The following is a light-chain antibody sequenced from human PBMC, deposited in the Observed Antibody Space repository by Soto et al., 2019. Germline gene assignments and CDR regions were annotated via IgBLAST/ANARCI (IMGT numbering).Light chain of an antibody. V-gene: IGLV2-14*03. Sequence: QSVLTQPASVSGSPGQSITISCTGTNSDIGGYNYVSWYQPHPGKAPKLMIYDVSNRPSGVSYRFSGSKFGNTASLTNSGAQAEDEAEYYCSSYTSRSTLGVFGGGTKVAVL. J-gene: IGLJ2*01. CDR1: NSDIGGYNY. CDR3: SSYTSRSTLGV. CDR2: DVS.